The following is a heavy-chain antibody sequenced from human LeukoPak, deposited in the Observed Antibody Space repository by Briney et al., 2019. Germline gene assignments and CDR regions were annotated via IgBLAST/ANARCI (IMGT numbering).Heavy chain of an antibody. CDR2: IKQDGSEK. CDR1: GFTFSTYW. V-gene: IGHV3-7*01. Sequence: GGSLRLSCAASGFTFSTYWMGWVRQAPGKGLEWVANIKQDGSEKYYVDSVKGRFTMSRDNAKNSLYLQMNSLRAEDTAVYYCARRVGEILLGYHFDYWGQGTLVTVSS. D-gene: IGHD3-10*01. CDR3: ARRVGEILLGYHFDY. J-gene: IGHJ4*02.